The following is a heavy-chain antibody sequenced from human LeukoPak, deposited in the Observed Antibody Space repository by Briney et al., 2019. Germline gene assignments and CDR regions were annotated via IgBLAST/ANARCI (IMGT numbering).Heavy chain of an antibody. V-gene: IGHV4-59*01. CDR3: ARVRLWFGAYFDY. Sequence: PSETLSLTCTVSGGSTSSYYWSWIRQPPGKGLEWIGYIYYSGSTNYNPSLKSRVTISVDTSKNQFSLKLSSVTAADTAVYYCARVRLWFGAYFDYWGQGTLVTVSS. CDR1: GGSTSSYY. J-gene: IGHJ4*02. D-gene: IGHD5-18*01. CDR2: IYYSGST.